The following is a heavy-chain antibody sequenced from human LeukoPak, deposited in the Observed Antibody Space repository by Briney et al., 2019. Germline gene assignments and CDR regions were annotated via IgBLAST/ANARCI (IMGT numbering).Heavy chain of an antibody. V-gene: IGHV4-34*01. CDR2: INHGGST. Sequence: SETLSLTCAVYGGSFSGYYWSWIRQPPGKGLEWIGEINHGGSTNYNPSLKSRVTISVDTSKNQFSLKLSSATAADTAVYYCATYIVGATQAWGQGTLVTVSS. D-gene: IGHD1-26*01. J-gene: IGHJ5*02. CDR1: GGSFSGYY. CDR3: ATYIVGATQA.